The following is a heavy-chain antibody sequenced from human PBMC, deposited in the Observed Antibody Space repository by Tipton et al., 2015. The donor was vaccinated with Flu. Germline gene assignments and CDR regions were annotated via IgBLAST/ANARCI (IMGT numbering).Heavy chain of an antibody. V-gene: IGHV1-69*18. CDR1: GGTFSSYA. CDR3: ARSRVDTAMVWRGFYCDY. CDR2: IIPIFGTA. D-gene: IGHD5-18*01. Sequence: QLVQSGPEVKKPGSSVKVSCKASGGTFSSYAISWVRQAPGQGLEWMGRIIPIFGTANYAQKFQGRVTITADESTSTAYMELSSLRSEDTAVYYCARSRVDTAMVWRGFYCDYWGQGTLVTVSS. J-gene: IGHJ4*02.